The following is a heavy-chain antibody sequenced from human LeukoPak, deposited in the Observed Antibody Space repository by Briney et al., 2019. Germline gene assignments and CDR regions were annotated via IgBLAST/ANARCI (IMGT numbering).Heavy chain of an antibody. D-gene: IGHD3-10*01. CDR2: IRYDGSNK. CDR1: GFTFSSYG. J-gene: IGHJ4*02. Sequence: GGSLRLSCAASGFTFSSYGMHWVRQAPGKGLEWVAFIRYDGSNKYYADSVKGRFTISRDNSKNTLYLQMNSLRAEDTAVYYCAKGPLYYYGSGSGNDRDYWGQGTLVTVSS. CDR3: AKGPLYYYGSGSGNDRDY. V-gene: IGHV3-30*02.